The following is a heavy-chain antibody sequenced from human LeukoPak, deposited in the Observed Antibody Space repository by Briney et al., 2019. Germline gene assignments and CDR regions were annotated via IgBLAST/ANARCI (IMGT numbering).Heavy chain of an antibody. CDR2: IWYDGSNK. CDR3: ARGDRGIAAAGTRWGY. D-gene: IGHD6-13*01. CDR1: GFTFSSYG. J-gene: IGHJ4*02. V-gene: IGHV3-33*01. Sequence: GGSLRLSCAASGFTFSSYGMHWVRQAPGKGLGWVAVIWYDGSNKYYADSVKGRFTISRDNSKNTLYLQMNSLRAEDTAVYYCARGDRGIAAAGTRWGYWGQGTLVTVSS.